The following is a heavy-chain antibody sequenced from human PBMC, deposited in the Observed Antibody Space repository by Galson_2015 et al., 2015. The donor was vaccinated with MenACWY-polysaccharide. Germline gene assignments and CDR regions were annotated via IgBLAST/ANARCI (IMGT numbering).Heavy chain of an antibody. CDR1: GGSIRTETYF. CDR3: ARHQNGGPHPFDC. J-gene: IGHJ4*02. D-gene: IGHD2-2*01. CDR2: IYYSGIT. V-gene: IGHV4-30-4*08. Sequence: LSLTCTVSGGSIRTETYFWGWIRPPPGKGLEWIGYIYYSGITYYIPSLESRVTISIDWSENQFSLTLTSVTAADTAGYYCARHQNGGPHPFDCGGQGIRVTASS.